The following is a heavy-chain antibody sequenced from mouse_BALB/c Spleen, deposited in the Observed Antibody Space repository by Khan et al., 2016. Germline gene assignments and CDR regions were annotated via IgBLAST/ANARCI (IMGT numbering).Heavy chain of an antibody. CDR3: ARGND. CDR1: GYTFSSYW. V-gene: IGHV1-9*01. Sequence: QVQLKQSGAELMKPGASVKISCKATGYTFSSYWLEWIKQRPGHGLEWIGDILPGSGSINFNERFKDKATFTADTSSNTAYLHRSSLTFEDSAVYYCARGNDWGQGTTLTVSS. J-gene: IGHJ2*01. CDR2: ILPGSGSI.